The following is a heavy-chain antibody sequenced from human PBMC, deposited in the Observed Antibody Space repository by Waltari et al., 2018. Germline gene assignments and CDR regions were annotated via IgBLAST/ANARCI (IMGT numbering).Heavy chain of an antibody. CDR1: VDSSMFILYY. V-gene: IGHV4-39*07. J-gene: IGHJ5*02. Sequence: QPQLQEPGPRLVKPSEPFPLTCIVPVDSSMFILYYWGWIRQPPGKGLGGLGSTIYVGATHYNSSLKGRATISVDPTKNQFSLEISSTTAADTAVYYCARDPTKGVYNWFDPWGQGILVIVSS. CDR3: ARDPTKGVYNWFDP. CDR2: TIYVGAT. D-gene: IGHD3-10*01.